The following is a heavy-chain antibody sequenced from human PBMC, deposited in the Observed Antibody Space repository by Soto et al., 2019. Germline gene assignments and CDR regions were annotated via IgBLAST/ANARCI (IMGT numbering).Heavy chain of an antibody. V-gene: IGHV1-46*03. CDR3: ARETDPRGYSGYDLPVDY. CDR2: INPSGGST. J-gene: IGHJ4*02. Sequence: QVQLVQSGAEVKKPGASVKVSCKASGYTFTSYYMHWVRQAPGQGLEWMGIINPSGGSTSYAQKFQGRVTMTRDTSTSTVYMELSSLRSEDTAVYYCARETDPRGYSGYDLPVDYWGQGTLVTVSS. D-gene: IGHD5-12*01. CDR1: GYTFTSYY.